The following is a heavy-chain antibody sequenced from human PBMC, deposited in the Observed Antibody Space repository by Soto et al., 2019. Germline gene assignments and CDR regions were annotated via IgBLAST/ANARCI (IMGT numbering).Heavy chain of an antibody. V-gene: IGHV1-2*02. CDR1: GYTFTGYY. CDR2: INPNSGGT. J-gene: IGHJ4*02. CDR3: ARDCSGYGANVDFDY. Sequence: QVQLVQSGAEVKKPGASVKVSCKASGYTFTGYYMHWVRQAPGQGLEWMGWINPNSGGTNYAQKFQGRVTMTRDTSISTGYRELSRLRSDDTAVYYCARDCSGYGANVDFDYWGQGALVTVSS. D-gene: IGHD4-17*01.